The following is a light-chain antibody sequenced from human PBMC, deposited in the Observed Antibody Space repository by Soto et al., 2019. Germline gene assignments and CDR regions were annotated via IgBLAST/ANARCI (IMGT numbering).Light chain of an antibody. J-gene: IGKJ1*01. V-gene: IGKV1-5*01. CDR3: QQYNSYSVT. CDR1: QSISSR. Sequence: ALSTLPASVGDRVTINCRASQSISSRLAWYQQKPGKAPKFLVYDASNLESGVPSRFSGSGSGTEFTLNISSLEPDDFATYYCQQYNSYSVTFGQGTKV. CDR2: DAS.